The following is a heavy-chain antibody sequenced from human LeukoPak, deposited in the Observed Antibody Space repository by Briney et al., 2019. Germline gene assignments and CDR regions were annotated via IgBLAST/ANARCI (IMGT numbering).Heavy chain of an antibody. CDR1: GYTFIAYY. V-gene: IGHV1-2*02. CDR2: INPNSGGT. Sequence: ASVKVSCKASGYTFIAYYMHWVRQAPGQGLEWMGWINPNSGGTNYAQKFQGRVTMTRNTSISTAYMELSSLRSEDTAVYYCARGYQYYYGSGNFDPWGQGTLVTVSS. CDR3: ARGYQYYYGSGNFDP. D-gene: IGHD3-10*01. J-gene: IGHJ5*02.